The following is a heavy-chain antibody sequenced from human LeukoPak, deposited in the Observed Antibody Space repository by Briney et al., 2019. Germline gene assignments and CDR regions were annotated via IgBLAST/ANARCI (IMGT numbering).Heavy chain of an antibody. Sequence: GGSLRLSCAASGFTFTRFWLTWVRQSPGKGLEWVANINPDGTKTTYVDSVKGRFTISRDNADSSLYLQMNALRADDTAMYYCATSHHTSSGQNFDYWGQGTLVSVSS. CDR3: ATSHHTSSGQNFDY. D-gene: IGHD6-25*01. CDR2: INPDGTKT. J-gene: IGHJ4*02. CDR1: GFTFTRFW. V-gene: IGHV3-7*01.